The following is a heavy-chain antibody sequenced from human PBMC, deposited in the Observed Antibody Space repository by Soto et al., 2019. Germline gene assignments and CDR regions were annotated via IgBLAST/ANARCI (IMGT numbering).Heavy chain of an antibody. J-gene: IGHJ6*02. Sequence: GGSLRLSCSASGFTFSSYAMHWVRQAPGKGLEYVSAISSNGGSTYYADSVKGRSTISRDNSKNTLYLQMSSLRAEDTAVYYCVKDPGIAAAGTRFRYYYYYYGMDVWGQGTTVTVSS. CDR3: VKDPGIAAAGTRFRYYYYYYGMDV. CDR1: GFTFSSYA. V-gene: IGHV3-64D*08. D-gene: IGHD6-13*01. CDR2: ISSNGGST.